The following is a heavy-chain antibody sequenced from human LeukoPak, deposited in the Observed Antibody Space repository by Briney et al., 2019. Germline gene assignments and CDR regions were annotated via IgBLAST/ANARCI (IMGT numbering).Heavy chain of an antibody. CDR1: GYTFTGYY. V-gene: IGHV1-2*02. Sequence: ASVKVSCKASGYTFTGYYMHWVRQVPGQGLEWMGWINPNSGGTNYAQKFQGRVTMTRDTSISTAYMELSRLRSDDTAVYYCARVRPYYYDSSGYFGLDYWGQGTLVTVSS. J-gene: IGHJ4*02. D-gene: IGHD3-22*01. CDR2: INPNSGGT. CDR3: ARVRPYYYDSSGYFGLDY.